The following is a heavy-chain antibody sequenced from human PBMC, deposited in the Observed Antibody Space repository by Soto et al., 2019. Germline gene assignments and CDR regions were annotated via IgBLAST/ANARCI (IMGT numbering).Heavy chain of an antibody. D-gene: IGHD3-9*01. CDR1: GFTFSSYS. Sequence: PGGSLRLACAASGFTFSSYSMNRVRQAPGKGLEWVSSISSSSSYIYYADSVKGRFTISRDNAKNSLYLQMNSLRAEDTAVYYCASLLRYFGPPPPPIYGMDVWGQGTTVTVSS. V-gene: IGHV3-21*01. J-gene: IGHJ6*02. CDR2: ISSSSSYI. CDR3: ASLLRYFGPPPPPIYGMDV.